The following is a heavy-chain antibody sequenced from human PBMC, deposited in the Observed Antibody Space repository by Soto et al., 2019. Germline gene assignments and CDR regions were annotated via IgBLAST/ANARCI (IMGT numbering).Heavy chain of an antibody. CDR2: IWLSGST. J-gene: IGHJ5*02. Sequence: SETLSLTCAVSGGSVSGGGYSWSWIRQPPGKGLEWIGYIWLSGSTYYNPSLKSRVTISVDTSKNQFSLKLSSVTAADTAVYYCARAVGAIGRWGQGTLVTVSS. CDR1: GGSVSGGGYS. D-gene: IGHD1-26*01. CDR3: ARAVGAIGR. V-gene: IGHV4-30-2*01.